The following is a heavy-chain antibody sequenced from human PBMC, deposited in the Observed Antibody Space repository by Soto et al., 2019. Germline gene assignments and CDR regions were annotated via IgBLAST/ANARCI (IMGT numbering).Heavy chain of an antibody. CDR3: STSSRNEYHFAMDA. CDR2: IYSGGST. CDR1: GLSASSSA. J-gene: IGHJ6*02. D-gene: IGHD6-6*01. V-gene: IGHV3-53*02. Sequence: EVHLVETGGGLIQPGGSLRLSCAASGLSASSSAMGWVRQASGKGLEWVSVIYSGGSTHDADSVKGRFTISRDNSKNTVHLQMNSLRVDDTAVYFCSTSSRNEYHFAMDAWGQGTTVIVSS.